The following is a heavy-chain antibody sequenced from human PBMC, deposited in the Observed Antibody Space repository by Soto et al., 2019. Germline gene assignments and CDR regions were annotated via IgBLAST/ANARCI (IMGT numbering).Heavy chain of an antibody. J-gene: IGHJ4*02. Sequence: QVQLVQSGAEVKKPGASVKVSCKASGYTFTSYAMHWVRQAPGQRLEWMGWINAGNGNTKYSQKFQGRVTITRDTSASTAYMELSSLRAEDTAVYYCARPSPSSGAYLFWGQGTLVTVSS. D-gene: IGHD6-25*01. V-gene: IGHV1-3*01. CDR1: GYTFTSYA. CDR2: INAGNGNT. CDR3: ARPSPSSGAYLF.